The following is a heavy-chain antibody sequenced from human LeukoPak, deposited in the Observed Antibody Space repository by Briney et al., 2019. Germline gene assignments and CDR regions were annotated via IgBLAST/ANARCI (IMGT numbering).Heavy chain of an antibody. J-gene: IGHJ4*02. CDR2: ISYDGSNK. Sequence: PGRSLRLSCAGSGFTFRSYAMHWVRQAPGKGLEWVAVISYDGSNKYCADSGRFTISRDNSKNTLHLQMNSLRAEDTAVYYCARAPALEGASKAYFEYWGQGTLVTVSS. CDR3: ARAPALEGASKAYFEY. V-gene: IGHV3-30*04. CDR1: GFTFRSYA. D-gene: IGHD1-26*01.